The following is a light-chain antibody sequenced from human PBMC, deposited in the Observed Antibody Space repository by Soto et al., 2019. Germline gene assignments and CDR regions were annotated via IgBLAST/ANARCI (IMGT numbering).Light chain of an antibody. CDR3: QQYDTYSMYT. Sequence: DSQMTQSPSTLCASVGDRVTMPCRASQSIGTWLAWYQQKPGKAPKLLIYDASTLESGVPSRFSGSGSGTEFTLIISSLQPDDFATYYCQQYDTYSMYTFGQGTRLEI. CDR2: DAS. CDR1: QSIGTW. J-gene: IGKJ5*01. V-gene: IGKV1-5*01.